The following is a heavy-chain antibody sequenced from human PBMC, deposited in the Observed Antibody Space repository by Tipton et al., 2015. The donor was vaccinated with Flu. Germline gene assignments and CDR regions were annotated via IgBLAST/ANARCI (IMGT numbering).Heavy chain of an antibody. CDR3: ARDMVQGVVTPYYYGMDV. D-gene: IGHD3-10*01. Sequence: QVQLVQSGDEVRKPGASVKVSCKTSGYSFTSHGISWVRQAPGHGLEWMGWISGYTGDTEFARKFQGRVTMTTDTSTTTASMELRSLRLDDTAVYYCARDMVQGVVTPYYYGMDVWGQGTTVIVTS. V-gene: IGHV1-18*01. J-gene: IGHJ6*02. CDR1: GYSFTSHG. CDR2: ISGYTGDT.